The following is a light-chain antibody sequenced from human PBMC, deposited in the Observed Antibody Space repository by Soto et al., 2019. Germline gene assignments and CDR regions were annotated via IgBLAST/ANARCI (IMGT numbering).Light chain of an antibody. CDR2: GNS. CDR3: QSYDSRLSGWV. CDR1: SSNIGAGYD. V-gene: IGLV1-40*01. J-gene: IGLJ3*02. Sequence: QSVLTQPPSVSGAPGQRVTISCTGSSSNIGAGYDVHWYQQLPGTAPKLLIYGNSNRPSGVPDRFSGSKSGTAASLAIPGLQAEDEADSSFQSYDSRLSGWVFGGGTKLTVL.